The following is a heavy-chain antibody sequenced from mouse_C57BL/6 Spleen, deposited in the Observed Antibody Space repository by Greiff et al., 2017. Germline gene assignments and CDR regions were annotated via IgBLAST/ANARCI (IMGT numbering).Heavy chain of an antibody. V-gene: IGHV2-9-1*01. D-gene: IGHD2-4*01. Sequence: VQLVESGPGLVAPSQSLSITCTVSGFSLTSYAISWVRQPPGKGLEWLGVIWNGGSTNYNSALKSRLSISKDNSKSQVFIKMNSLQTDDTARYYCARNDYDVSLYAMDYWGQGTSVTVSS. CDR2: IWNGGST. CDR1: GFSLTSYA. CDR3: ARNDYDVSLYAMDY. J-gene: IGHJ4*01.